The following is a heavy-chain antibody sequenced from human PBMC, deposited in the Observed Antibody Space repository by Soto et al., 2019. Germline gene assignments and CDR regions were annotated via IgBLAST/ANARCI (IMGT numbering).Heavy chain of an antibody. V-gene: IGHV4-61*08. D-gene: IGHD5-12*01. CDR1: GGSISSGGYY. CDR3: ARGVLYSGYDFEYYYYYMDV. J-gene: IGHJ6*03. CDR2: IYYSGST. Sequence: SETLSLTCTVSGGSISSGGYYWSWIRQHPGKGLEWIGDIYYSGSTNYNPSLKSRVTISVDTSKNQFSLKLSSVTAADTAVYYCARGVLYSGYDFEYYYYYMDVWGKGTTVTVSS.